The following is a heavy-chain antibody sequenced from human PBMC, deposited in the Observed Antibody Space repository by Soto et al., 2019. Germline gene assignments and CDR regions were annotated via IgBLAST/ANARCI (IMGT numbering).Heavy chain of an antibody. CDR2: VYHNGLT. CDR1: GDSIGSNVW. D-gene: IGHD2-15*01. V-gene: IGHV4-4*02. CDR3: AGDAGLPGVAERFEE. Sequence: SETLSLTCDVSGDSIGSNVWWSWVRQPPGKGLEWIGEVYHNGLTDYNPSLRGRATMPADMSKNQFSLRVNSVTDADTAIYYCAGDAGLPGVAERFEEWGQGALEIVS. J-gene: IGHJ4*01.